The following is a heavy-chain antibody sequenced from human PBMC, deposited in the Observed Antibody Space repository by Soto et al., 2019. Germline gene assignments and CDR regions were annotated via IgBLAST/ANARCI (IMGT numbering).Heavy chain of an antibody. CDR3: ASNYYYYYYMDF. V-gene: IGHV3-48*01. CDR1: GFTFSSYS. J-gene: IGHJ6*03. Sequence: EVQLAESGGGLVQPGGSLRLSCAASGFTFSSYSMNWVRQAPGKGLEWVSYISSSSSTISYADSVKGRFTISRDNAKNSLYLQMNSLRAEDTAVYYCASNYYYYYYMDFWGKGTRSPSP. CDR2: ISSSSSTI.